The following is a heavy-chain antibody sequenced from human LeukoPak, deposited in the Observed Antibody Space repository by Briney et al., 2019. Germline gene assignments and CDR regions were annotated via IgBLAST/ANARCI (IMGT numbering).Heavy chain of an antibody. CDR3: AKYYRESSGASPLDY. Sequence: GGSLRLSCAASGFTFSSYAMSWVRQAPGKGLEWVAFIRYDGSNKYYADSVKGRFTISRDNSKSTVYLQMNSLRVEDTAVYYCAKYYRESSGASPLDYWGQGTRVTVSS. V-gene: IGHV3-30*02. J-gene: IGHJ4*02. CDR1: GFTFSSYA. D-gene: IGHD3-22*01. CDR2: IRYDGSNK.